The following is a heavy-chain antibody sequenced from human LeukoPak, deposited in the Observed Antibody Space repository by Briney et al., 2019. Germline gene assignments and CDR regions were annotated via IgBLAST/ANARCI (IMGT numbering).Heavy chain of an antibody. J-gene: IGHJ4*02. D-gene: IGHD1-14*01. V-gene: IGHV3-48*03. CDR2: ISRSGTII. CDR1: GFTFSGYE. Sequence: GGSLRLSCAASGFTFSGYEMNWVRQAPGKGLEWVSYISRSGTIISYADSVKGRFTISRDNSKNTLYLQMNSLRAEDTAVYYCARLHRGPGTYFDYWGQGTLVTVSS. CDR3: ARLHRGPGTYFDY.